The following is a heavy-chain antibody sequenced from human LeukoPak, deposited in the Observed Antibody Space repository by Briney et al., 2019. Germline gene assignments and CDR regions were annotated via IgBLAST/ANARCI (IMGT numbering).Heavy chain of an antibody. V-gene: IGHV3-66*02. D-gene: IGHD3-3*01. CDR1: GFIVSSNY. CDR3: AATYYDFWSGYPYFDY. J-gene: IGHJ4*02. CDR2: IYSGGST. Sequence: PGGSLRLSCAASGFIVSSNYMSWVRQAPGKGLEWVSVIYSGGSTYYADSVKGRFTISRDNSKNTLYLQMNSLRAEDTAVYYCAATYYDFWSGYPYFDYWGQGTLVTVSS.